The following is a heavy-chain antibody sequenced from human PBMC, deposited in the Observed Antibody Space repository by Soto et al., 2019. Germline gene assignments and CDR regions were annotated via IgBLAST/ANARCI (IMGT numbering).Heavy chain of an antibody. CDR3: AKVRVGIDVDFDY. V-gene: IGHV3-23*01. J-gene: IGHJ4*02. CDR1: GFTFSSCA. D-gene: IGHD2-21*01. CDR2: IRDSDSGGTT. Sequence: EVQLLESGGGLVQPGGPLRLSCAASGFTFSSCALSWVRQAPPKGLEWVSPIRDSDSGGTTYYADSVKGRFTISRDDSKNTLYLQMSSLRAEDTAMYYCAKVRVGIDVDFDYWGQGALVTVSS.